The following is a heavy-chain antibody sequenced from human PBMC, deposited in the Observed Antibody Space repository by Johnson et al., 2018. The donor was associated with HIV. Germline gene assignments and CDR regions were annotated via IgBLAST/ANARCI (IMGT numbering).Heavy chain of an antibody. D-gene: IGHD6-6*01. J-gene: IGHJ3*02. CDR1: GFTFSSYA. Sequence: VHLVESGGGLVQPGGSLRLSCAASGFTFSSYAMSWVRQAPGKGLEWVSAITVSGDNTYYADSVKGRFTISRDNSKNTLYLQMSSLRADDTAVYYCAKGVRGSSCYDAFDIWGQGTMVTVS. V-gene: IGHV3-23*04. CDR2: ITVSGDNT. CDR3: AKGVRGSSCYDAFDI.